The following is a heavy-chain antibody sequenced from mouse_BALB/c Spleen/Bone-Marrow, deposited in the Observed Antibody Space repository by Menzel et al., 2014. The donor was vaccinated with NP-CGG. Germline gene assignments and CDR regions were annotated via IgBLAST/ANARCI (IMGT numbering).Heavy chain of an antibody. CDR3: VRSGWLLRVSYALDY. J-gene: IGHJ4*01. V-gene: IGHV1-14*01. Sequence: VQLQQSGPELVKPGASVKMSCKASGYTFSSYGLNWVKQKPGQGLEWIGFINPYNDDTKLSGKFEDKATLISDKSSSTAYMELSSLTSEDSAVYYCVRSGWLLRVSYALDYWGPGTSVTVSS. D-gene: IGHD2-3*01. CDR1: GYTFSSYG. CDR2: INPYNDDT.